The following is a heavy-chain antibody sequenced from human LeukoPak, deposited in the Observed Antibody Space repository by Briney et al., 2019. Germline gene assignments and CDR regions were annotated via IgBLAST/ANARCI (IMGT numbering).Heavy chain of an antibody. J-gene: IGHJ4*02. CDR2: ISAYNGNT. CDR1: GYTFTSYG. V-gene: IGHV1-18*01. D-gene: IGHD4-17*01. CDR3: ARDQVAKASYGDYGLEGY. Sequence: WASVKVSCKASGYTFTSYGISWVRQAPAQGLEWMGWISAYNGNTNYAQKLQGRVTMTTDTSTSTAYMELRSLRSDDTAVYYCARDQVAKASYGDYGLEGYWGQGTLVTVSS.